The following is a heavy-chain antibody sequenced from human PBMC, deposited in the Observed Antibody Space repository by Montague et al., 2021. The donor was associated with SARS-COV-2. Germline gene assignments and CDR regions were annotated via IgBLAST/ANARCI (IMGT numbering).Heavy chain of an antibody. CDR2: TYYRSWRRS. J-gene: IGHJ3*01. Sequence: RQSPSRGLGWLGRTYYRSWRRSQYPGSLESRITISGDTSKSQFSLQLNSVTPEDTAVYYCASAFYGDHWAFDVWGQGTMVTVSS. V-gene: IGHV6-1*01. CDR3: ASAFYGDHWAFDV. D-gene: IGHD3-3*02.